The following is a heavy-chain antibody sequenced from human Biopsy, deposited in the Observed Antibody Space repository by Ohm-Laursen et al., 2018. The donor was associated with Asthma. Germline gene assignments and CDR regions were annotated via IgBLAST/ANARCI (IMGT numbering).Heavy chain of an antibody. CDR2: FFHTGST. CDR1: GGSINSSTW. V-gene: IGHV4-4*03. Sequence: PGTLSLTCTVSGGSINSSTWWSWVRQPPGKGLEWIGEFFHTGSTNYSPSLKSQVTISVDRSKRQFSLKVNSVTAADTAVYYCARMITMIQAANYYSYAMDVWGQGTTVTVSS. D-gene: IGHD3-22*01. CDR3: ARMITMIQAANYYSYAMDV. J-gene: IGHJ6*02.